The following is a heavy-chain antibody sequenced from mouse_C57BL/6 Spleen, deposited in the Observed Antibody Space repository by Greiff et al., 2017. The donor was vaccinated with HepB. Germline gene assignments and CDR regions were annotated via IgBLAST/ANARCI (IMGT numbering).Heavy chain of an antibody. D-gene: IGHD2-13*01. Sequence: QVQLQQPGAELVKPGASVKMSCTASGYTFTSYWITWVKQRPGQGLEWIGDIYPGSGSTNYNEKFKGKATLTVDTSSSTAYMQLSSLTSEDSAVYYFARYSDYVWFAYWGQGTLVTVSA. CDR2: IYPGSGST. CDR3: ARYSDYVWFAY. CDR1: GYTFTSYW. J-gene: IGHJ3*01. V-gene: IGHV1-55*01.